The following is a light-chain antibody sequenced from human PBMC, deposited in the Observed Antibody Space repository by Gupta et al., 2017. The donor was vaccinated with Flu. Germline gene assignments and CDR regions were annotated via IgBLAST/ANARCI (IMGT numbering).Light chain of an antibody. Sequence: EIVMTPSPATLSVSPGESTTLSRRASQNINTNLAWYQQRPGQSPRRLLFGASTRATGVPAGFSGSGSGTEFTLTIGRLESEDFAMYYCQQYNNWPRTFGQGTTVEIK. CDR1: QNINTN. J-gene: IGKJ1*01. CDR2: GAS. V-gene: IGKV3-15*01. CDR3: QQYNNWPRT.